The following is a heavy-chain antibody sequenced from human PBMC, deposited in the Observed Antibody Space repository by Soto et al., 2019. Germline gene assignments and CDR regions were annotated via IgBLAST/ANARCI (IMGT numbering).Heavy chain of an antibody. Sequence: XSVKVSCKASGYTFTSYDINWVRQATGQGLEWMGWMNPNSGNTGYAQKFQGRVTMTRNTSISTAYMELSSLRSEDTAVYYCSRAYYYPSRGYSNWFDPWGQGGLVTGSS. D-gene: IGHD3-22*01. CDR3: SRAYYYPSRGYSNWFDP. V-gene: IGHV1-8*01. CDR2: MNPNSGNT. CDR1: GYTFTSYD. J-gene: IGHJ5*02.